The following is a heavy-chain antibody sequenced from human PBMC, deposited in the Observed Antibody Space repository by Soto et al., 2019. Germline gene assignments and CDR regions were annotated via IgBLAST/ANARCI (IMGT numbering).Heavy chain of an antibody. CDR2: IYLDGTT. CDR1: GFSVGSSY. V-gene: IGHV3-66*01. J-gene: IGHJ5*02. Sequence: VQLVESGGGLVQPGGSLRLSCAASGFSVGSSYLYWVRQAPGRGLEWVSSIYLDGTTYYTASVKGRFSISRDNSKNTLYLQMNSLGGEDTAIYYCIKGKVGTDPNWLDPWGQGSLVTVAS. CDR3: IKGKVGTDPNWLDP. D-gene: IGHD2-21*02.